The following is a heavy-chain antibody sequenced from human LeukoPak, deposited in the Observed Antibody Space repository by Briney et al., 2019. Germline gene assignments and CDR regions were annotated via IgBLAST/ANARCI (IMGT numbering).Heavy chain of an antibody. CDR2: IIPIFGIA. D-gene: IGHD5-12*01. J-gene: IGHJ6*02. CDR1: GGTFSSYG. V-gene: IGHV1-69*04. Sequence: SVKVSCKASGGTFSSYGISWVRQAPGQGLEWMGRIIPIFGIANYAQKFQGRATITADKSTTTAYMELSSLRSDDTAVYYCARDGQGHIVATTDLDYYYGMDVWGQGTTVTVSS. CDR3: ARDGQGHIVATTDLDYYYGMDV.